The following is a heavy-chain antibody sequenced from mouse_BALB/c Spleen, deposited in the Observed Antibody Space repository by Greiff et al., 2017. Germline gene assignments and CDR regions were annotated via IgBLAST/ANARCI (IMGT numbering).Heavy chain of an antibody. CDR2: ISSGGSYT. Sequence: EVKLMESGGDLVKPGGSLKLSCAASGFTFSSYGMSWVRQTPDKRLEWVATISSGGSYTYYPDSVKGRFTISRDNAKNTLYLQMSSLKSEDTAMYYCARQGVGNYAFDYWGQGTTLTVSS. CDR3: ARQGVGNYAFDY. CDR1: GFTFSSYG. J-gene: IGHJ2*01. D-gene: IGHD2-1*01. V-gene: IGHV5-6*01.